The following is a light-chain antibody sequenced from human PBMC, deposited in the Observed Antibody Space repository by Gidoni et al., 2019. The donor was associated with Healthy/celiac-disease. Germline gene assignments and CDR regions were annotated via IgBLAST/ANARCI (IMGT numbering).Light chain of an antibody. CDR2: GAS. V-gene: IGKV3-15*01. CDR1: QSVSSN. CDR3: QQYNNWPYT. Sequence: EIVMNHSPATLSVSPGERATLSCRASQSVSSNLAWYQQKPGQAPRLLIYGASTRATGIPARFSGSGSGTEFTLTISSLQSEDFAVYYCQQYNNWPYTFGQGTKLEIK. J-gene: IGKJ2*01.